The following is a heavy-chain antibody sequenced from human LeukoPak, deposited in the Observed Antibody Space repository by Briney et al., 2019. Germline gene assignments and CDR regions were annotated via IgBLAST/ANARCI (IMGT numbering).Heavy chain of an antibody. CDR1: GGSISSGGYY. CDR2: IYYSGST. V-gene: IGHV4-31*03. CDR3: ARVSSSTSDSWFDP. Sequence: PSQTLSLTCTVSGGSISSGGYYWSWIRQHPGKGLEWIGYIYYSGSTYYNPSLKSRVTISVDTSKNQFSLKLSSVTAADTAVYYCARVSSSTSDSWFDPWGQGTLVTVSP. D-gene: IGHD2-2*01. J-gene: IGHJ5*02.